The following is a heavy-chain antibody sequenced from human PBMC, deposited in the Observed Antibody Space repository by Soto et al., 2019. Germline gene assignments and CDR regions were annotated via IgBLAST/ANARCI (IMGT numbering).Heavy chain of an antibody. J-gene: IGHJ3*02. V-gene: IGHV3-33*01. D-gene: IGHD6-13*01. Sequence: PGGSLRLSCAASGFTFSSYGMHWVRQAPGKGLEWVAVIWYDGSNKYYADSVKGRFTISRDNPKNTLYLQMNSLRAEDTAVYYCARVSAAVYSGAFDIWGQGTMVTVSS. CDR1: GFTFSSYG. CDR2: IWYDGSNK. CDR3: ARVSAAVYSGAFDI.